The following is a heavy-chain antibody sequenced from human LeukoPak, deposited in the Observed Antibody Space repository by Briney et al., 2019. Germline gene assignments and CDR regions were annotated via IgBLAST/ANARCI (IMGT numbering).Heavy chain of an antibody. CDR2: IQQDGNEK. CDR3: ASRIVGTPDYFDY. V-gene: IGHV3-7*01. J-gene: IGHJ4*02. D-gene: IGHD1-26*01. Sequence: GGSLRLSCAASGFTFSSYEMNWVRQAPGKGLEWVANIQQDGNEKYYVGSVKGRFTISRDNAKNSLYLQMNSLRVEDTAVYYCASRIVGTPDYFDYWGQGTLVTVSS. CDR1: GFTFSSYE.